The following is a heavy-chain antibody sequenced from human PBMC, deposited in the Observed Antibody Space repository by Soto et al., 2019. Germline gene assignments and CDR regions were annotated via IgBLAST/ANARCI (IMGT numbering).Heavy chain of an antibody. V-gene: IGHV4-30-4*01. CDR1: GGSISSGDYY. CDR2: IYYSGST. CDR3: AREVVPAAIFDS. J-gene: IGHJ4*02. Sequence: SETLSLTCTVSGGSISSGDYYWSWIRQPPGKGLEWIGYIYYSGSTYYNPSLKSRVTISVDTSKNQFSLRLSSVTAADTAVYYCAREVVPAAIFDSWGQGTLVTVSS. D-gene: IGHD2-2*01.